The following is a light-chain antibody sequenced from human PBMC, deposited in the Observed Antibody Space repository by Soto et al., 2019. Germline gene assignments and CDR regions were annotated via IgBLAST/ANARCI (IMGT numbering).Light chain of an antibody. CDR1: QSVSSSY. Sequence: EIVLTQSPGTLSLSPGERATLSCRASQSVSSSYLAWYQQKPGQAPRLLIYGASSRATGIPDRFSGSGPGTDFTLTISRLEPEDFAVYYCQQYGSSPQRTFGQGTKVEIK. V-gene: IGKV3-20*01. CDR3: QQYGSSPQRT. J-gene: IGKJ1*01. CDR2: GAS.